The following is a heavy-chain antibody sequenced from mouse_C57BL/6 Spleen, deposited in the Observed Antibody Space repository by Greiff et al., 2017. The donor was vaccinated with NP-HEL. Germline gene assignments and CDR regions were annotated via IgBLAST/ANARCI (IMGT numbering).Heavy chain of an antibody. CDR3: SRSGYYGSHWYFDV. J-gene: IGHJ1*03. V-gene: IGHV1-20*01. Sequence: VQLQQSGPELVKPGDSVKISCKASGYSFTGYFMNWVMQSHGKSLEWIGRINPYNGDTFYNQKFKGKATLTVDNSSSTAHMELRSLTSEDSAVYYCSRSGYYGSHWYFDVWGTGTTVTVSS. CDR1: GYSFTGYF. D-gene: IGHD1-1*01. CDR2: INPYNGDT.